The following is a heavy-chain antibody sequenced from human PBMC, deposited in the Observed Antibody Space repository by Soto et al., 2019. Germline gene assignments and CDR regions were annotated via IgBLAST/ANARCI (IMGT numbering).Heavy chain of an antibody. J-gene: IGHJ4*02. D-gene: IGHD3-10*01. CDR1: GYTFTSYG. V-gene: IGHV1-18*01. Sequence: QVQLVQSGAEVKKPGASVKVSCKASGYTFTSYGISWVRQAPGQGLEWMGWISAYNGNTNYAQKLQGRVTMTTDTSTSTAYMGLRSLRSDETAVYYCASVYRIAMVRGELSEYWGQGTLGTVSS. CDR2: ISAYNGNT. CDR3: ASVYRIAMVRGELSEY.